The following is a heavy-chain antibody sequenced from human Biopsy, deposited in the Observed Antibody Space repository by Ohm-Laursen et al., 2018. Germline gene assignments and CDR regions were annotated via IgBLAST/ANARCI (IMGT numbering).Heavy chain of an antibody. CDR1: GFTFGHYA. J-gene: IGHJ2*01. Sequence: SLRLSRAASGFTFGHYAMHWVRQAPGKGLEWISLIWYDGTNEDYADSVKGRFTISRDNSKNTLYLQINTLTLEDTAFYYCARGVPHYDGSGFPLAGYWYFDLWGRGTLVTVSS. CDR3: ARGVPHYDGSGFPLAGYWYFDL. CDR2: IWYDGTNE. V-gene: IGHV3-33*04. D-gene: IGHD3-22*01.